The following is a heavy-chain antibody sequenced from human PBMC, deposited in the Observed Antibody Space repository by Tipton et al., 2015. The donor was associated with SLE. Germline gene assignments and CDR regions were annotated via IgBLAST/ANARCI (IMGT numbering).Heavy chain of an antibody. Sequence: SLRLSCADSGFTFSSYAMHWVRQAPGKGLEWVAVISYDGSNKYYADSVKGRFTISRDNSKNTLYLQMNSLRAEDTAVYYCARDRGGSYRENAFDIWGQGTMVTVSS. V-gene: IGHV3-30*04. J-gene: IGHJ3*02. CDR3: ARDRGGSYRENAFDI. CDR2: ISYDGSNK. CDR1: GFTFSSYA. D-gene: IGHD1-26*01.